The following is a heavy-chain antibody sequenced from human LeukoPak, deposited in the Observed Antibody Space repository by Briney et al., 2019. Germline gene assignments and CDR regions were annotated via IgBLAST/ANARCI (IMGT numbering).Heavy chain of an antibody. CDR3: ASLAARRHGDG. V-gene: IGHV3-66*02. J-gene: IGHJ6*03. D-gene: IGHD6-6*01. CDR2: IYSGGST. Sequence: GGSLRLSCAASGFTVSSNYMSWVRQAPGKGLEWVSVIYSGGSTYYADSVKGRFTITRDNSKNTLYLQMNSLRAEDTAVYYCASLAARRHGDGWGKGTTVTVS. CDR1: GFTVSSNY.